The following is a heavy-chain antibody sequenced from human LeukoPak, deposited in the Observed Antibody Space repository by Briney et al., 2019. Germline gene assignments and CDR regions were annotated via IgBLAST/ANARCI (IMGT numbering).Heavy chain of an antibody. Sequence: GGSLRLSCAASGFSVSYYSISWIRQSPGKGPEWISYVMSGRGSTNYADSVKGRFTISRDNAENSVSLQLDGLRADDTAVYFCTRERRGSYYAFESWGQGTLVTVSS. J-gene: IGHJ4*02. CDR3: TRERRGSYYAFES. CDR2: VMSGRGST. V-gene: IGHV3-11*05. D-gene: IGHD3-16*01. CDR1: GFSVSYYS.